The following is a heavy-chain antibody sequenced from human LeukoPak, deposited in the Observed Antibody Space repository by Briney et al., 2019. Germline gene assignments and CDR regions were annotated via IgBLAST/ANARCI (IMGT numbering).Heavy chain of an antibody. Sequence: PGGSLRLSCAASGFTFSSYWMHWVRQAPGNGLVWVSRINSVGSSTSYADSVKGRFTISRDNAKNTLYLQMNSLRAEDTAVYYCARDHPSYDYVWGSYRYGIGAFDIWGQGTMVTVSS. CDR2: INSVGSST. J-gene: IGHJ3*02. CDR3: ARDHPSYDYVWGSYRYGIGAFDI. V-gene: IGHV3-74*01. D-gene: IGHD3-16*02. CDR1: GFTFSSYW.